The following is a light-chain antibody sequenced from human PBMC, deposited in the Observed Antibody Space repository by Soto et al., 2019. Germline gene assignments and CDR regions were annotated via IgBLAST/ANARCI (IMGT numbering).Light chain of an antibody. J-gene: IGKJ2*01. Sequence: EIVMTQSPASLSVSPGDGATLSCRASQSVASNVAWYPQKPGQGPRLLIHGASTRAVGVPARFSGSGSGTDFTLTISSLQSEDFAVYYCQQYHNWAPQYTFGQGTQLQIK. CDR2: GAS. CDR1: QSVASN. CDR3: QQYHNWAPQYT. V-gene: IGKV3-15*01.